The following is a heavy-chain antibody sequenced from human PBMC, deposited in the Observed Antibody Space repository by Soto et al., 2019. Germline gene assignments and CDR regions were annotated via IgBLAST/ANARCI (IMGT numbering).Heavy chain of an antibody. J-gene: IGHJ4*02. Sequence: QVHLQQWGAGLLKPSETLSLTCAVSGGSFNANYWGWIRQPPGKGLEWIGEIHHNGLTNYNPSLKSRVTISVDTSKNPFALNLNSVTAADTAVYFCASARWDYWAQGTLVTVSS. V-gene: IGHV4-34*01. CDR1: GGSFNANY. CDR3: ASARWDY. CDR2: IHHNGLT.